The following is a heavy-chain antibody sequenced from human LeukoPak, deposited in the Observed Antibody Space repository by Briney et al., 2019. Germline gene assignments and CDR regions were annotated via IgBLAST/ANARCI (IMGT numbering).Heavy chain of an antibody. CDR2: INPSGGST. D-gene: IGHD1-26*01. Sequence: ASVKVSCKTSGYTFDNYAINWVRQAPGQGLEWMGIINPSGGSTNYAQDFQGRVAMTRDTSTSTVYMELSSLRSEDTAVYYCARRELAGSTAYFDYWGQGTLVTVSS. J-gene: IGHJ4*02. CDR1: GYTFDNYA. V-gene: IGHV1-46*02. CDR3: ARRELAGSTAYFDY.